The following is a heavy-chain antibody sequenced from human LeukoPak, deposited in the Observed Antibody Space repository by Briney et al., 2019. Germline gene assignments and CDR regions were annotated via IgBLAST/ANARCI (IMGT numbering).Heavy chain of an antibody. D-gene: IGHD4-17*01. CDR3: ARAVYGDYFVAYYYMDV. CDR1: GFTFSSYG. Sequence: PGGSLRLSCPASGFTFSSYGMHWVCQAPGMGLEWVAFIRYDGTNKYYADSVKGRFTISRDNAKNSLYLQMNSLRAEDTAVYYCARAVYGDYFVAYYYMDVWGKGTTVTVSS. J-gene: IGHJ6*03. V-gene: IGHV3-30*02. CDR2: IRYDGTNK.